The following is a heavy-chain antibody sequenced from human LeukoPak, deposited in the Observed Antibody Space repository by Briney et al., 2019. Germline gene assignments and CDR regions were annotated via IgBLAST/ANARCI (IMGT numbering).Heavy chain of an antibody. V-gene: IGHV5-51*01. D-gene: IGHD1-26*01. J-gene: IGHJ4*02. CDR3: ARRDGIFDY. CDR1: GYTFTSYW. Sequence: GESLKISCKGSGYTFTSYWIAWVRQMPGKGLEWMGIIHPRDSDTRYSPSFQGQVTLSADKSINTAYLQWSSLKASDTAMYYCARRDGIFDYWGQGTLVTVSS. CDR2: IHPRDSDT.